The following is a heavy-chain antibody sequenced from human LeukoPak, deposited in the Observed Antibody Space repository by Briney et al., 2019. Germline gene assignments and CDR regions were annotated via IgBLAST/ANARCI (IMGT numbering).Heavy chain of an antibody. CDR1: GYSISSGYF. D-gene: IGHD6-13*01. CDR2: IYNSGST. CDR3: ARAYSSSWYFNWFDP. J-gene: IGHJ5*02. Sequence: SETLSLTCTVSGYSISSGYFWSWIRQPPGKGREWIGTIYNSGSTYYNASLESRVTISVDTSKNQFSLKLSSVTAADTAVYYCARAYSSSWYFNWFDPWGQGTLVTVSS. V-gene: IGHV4-38-2*02.